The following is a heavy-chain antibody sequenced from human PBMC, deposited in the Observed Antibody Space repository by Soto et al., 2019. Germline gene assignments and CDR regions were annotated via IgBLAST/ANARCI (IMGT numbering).Heavy chain of an antibody. Sequence: EVQLVESGGGLVQPGGSLRLSCAASGFTFSDHYMDWVRQAPGKGLEWVGRTRNKANSYTTEYAASVKGRFTISRDDSKNSLYLQMNSLKTDDTVVYYCVRVRGGGTYHFDYWGQGTLVTVSS. D-gene: IGHD3-10*01. CDR3: VRVRGGGTYHFDY. CDR2: TRNKANSYTT. CDR1: GFTFSDHY. V-gene: IGHV3-72*01. J-gene: IGHJ4*02.